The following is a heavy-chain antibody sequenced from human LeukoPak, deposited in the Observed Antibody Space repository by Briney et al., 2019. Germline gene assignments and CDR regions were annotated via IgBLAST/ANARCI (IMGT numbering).Heavy chain of an antibody. Sequence: GGSLRLSCAASGFTFSSYGMHWVRQAPGKGLEWVAVISYDGSNKYYADSVKGRFTISRDNAKNTLYLQMDSLRAEDTAMYYCARGTGSYYSLGYWGQGTLVTVSS. D-gene: IGHD1-26*01. CDR2: ISYDGSNK. J-gene: IGHJ4*02. V-gene: IGHV3-30*03. CDR3: ARGTGSYYSLGY. CDR1: GFTFSSYG.